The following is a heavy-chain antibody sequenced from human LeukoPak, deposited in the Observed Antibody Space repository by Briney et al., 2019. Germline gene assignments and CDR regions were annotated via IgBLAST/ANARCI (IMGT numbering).Heavy chain of an antibody. V-gene: IGHV4-59*01. CDR1: GGSISSYY. J-gene: IGHJ3*02. CDR3: ARDRLVQQLVRGAFDI. CDR2: IYYSGST. D-gene: IGHD6-6*01. Sequence: PSETLSLTCTVSGGSISSYYWSWIRQPPGKGLEWIGYIYYSGSTNYNPSLKSRVTISVDTSKNQFSLKLSSVTAADTAVYYCARDRLVQQLVRGAFDIWGQGTMVTVSS.